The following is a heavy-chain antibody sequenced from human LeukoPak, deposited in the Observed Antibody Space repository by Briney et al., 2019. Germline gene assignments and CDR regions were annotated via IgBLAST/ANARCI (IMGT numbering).Heavy chain of an antibody. CDR3: AREVRSSLYGMDV. CDR2: TYYRSKWYN. Sequence: SQTLSLTCAISGDSFSSNSVAWNWIRQSPSRGLEWLGRTYYRSKWYNDYAVSVKSRITINPDTSKNQFPLQLNSVTPEDTAVYYCAREVRSSLYGMDVWGQGTTVTVSS. V-gene: IGHV6-1*01. J-gene: IGHJ6*02. CDR1: GDSFSSNSVA. D-gene: IGHD4-23*01.